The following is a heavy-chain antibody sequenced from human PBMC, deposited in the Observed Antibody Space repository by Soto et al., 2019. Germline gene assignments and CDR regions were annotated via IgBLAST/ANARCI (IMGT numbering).Heavy chain of an antibody. J-gene: IGHJ4*02. D-gene: IGHD5-18*01. CDR2: VTSSGATM. V-gene: IGHV3-11*01. CDR1: GFTFSDYS. Sequence: GGSLRLSCAASGFTFSDYSLSWIRQAPGKGLEWVSYVTSSGATMYYADSVGGRFTISRDNAKKSVYLQMNSLRVEDTAVYYCARDLIEALIQVWPGGYWGQGTLVTVSS. CDR3: ARDLIEALIQVWPGGY.